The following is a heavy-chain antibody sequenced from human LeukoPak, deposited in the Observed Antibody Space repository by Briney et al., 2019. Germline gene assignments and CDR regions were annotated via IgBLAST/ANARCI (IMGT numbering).Heavy chain of an antibody. Sequence: ASVKVSCKASGYTFTSYGISWVRQAPGQGLEWMGWISAYNGNTNYAQKLQGRVTMTTDTSTSTAHMELRSLRSDDTAVYYCAGVGGDYYDSSGLAILWGQGTLVTVSS. J-gene: IGHJ4*02. D-gene: IGHD3-22*01. CDR1: GYTFTSYG. V-gene: IGHV1-18*01. CDR3: AGVGGDYYDSSGLAIL. CDR2: ISAYNGNT.